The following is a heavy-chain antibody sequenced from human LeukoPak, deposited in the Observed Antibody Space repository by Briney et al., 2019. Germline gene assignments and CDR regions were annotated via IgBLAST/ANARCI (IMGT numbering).Heavy chain of an antibody. CDR1: GYTFSGYY. CDR2: INPNCGGT. J-gene: IGHJ4*02. CDR3: AREVDLGYCTNGVCYTPYYFDY. D-gene: IGHD2-8*01. Sequence: ASVKVSCKASGYTFSGYYMHWVRQAPGQGLEWMGWINPNCGGTNYAQKFQGWVTMTRDTSISTAYMELSRLRSDDTAVYYCAREVDLGYCTNGVCYTPYYFDYWGQGTLVTVSS. V-gene: IGHV1-2*04.